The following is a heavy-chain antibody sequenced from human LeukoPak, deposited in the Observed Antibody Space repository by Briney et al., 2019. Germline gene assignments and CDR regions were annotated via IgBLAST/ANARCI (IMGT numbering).Heavy chain of an antibody. CDR3: ARPLGRPFYGDYGMVNAFDI. CDR2: ISSSGSTI. D-gene: IGHD4-17*01. J-gene: IGHJ3*02. CDR1: GFTFSRYE. Sequence: GGSLRLSCAAYGFTFSRYEMNWVRQAPGKGLEWVSYISSSGSTIYYADSVKGRFTISRDNAKNSLYLQMNSLRAEDTAVYYCARPLGRPFYGDYGMVNAFDIWGQGTMVTVSS. V-gene: IGHV3-48*03.